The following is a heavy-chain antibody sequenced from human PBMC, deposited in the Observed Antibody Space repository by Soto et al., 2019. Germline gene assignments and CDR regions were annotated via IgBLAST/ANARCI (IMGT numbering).Heavy chain of an antibody. Sequence: GESLTISCKGSGYSFTSYWIVWVRQMPGKGLEWMGIIYPGDSDTRYSPSFQGQVTISADKSISTAYLQWSSLKASDTAMYYCARRGDTATVPLGYWGQGTLVTVSS. V-gene: IGHV5-51*01. J-gene: IGHJ4*02. CDR1: GYSFTSYW. CDR2: IYPGDSDT. D-gene: IGHD5-18*01. CDR3: ARRGDTATVPLGY.